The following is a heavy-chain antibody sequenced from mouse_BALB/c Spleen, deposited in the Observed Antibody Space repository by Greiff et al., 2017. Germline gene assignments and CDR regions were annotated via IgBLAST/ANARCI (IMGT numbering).Heavy chain of an antibody. CDR1: GYSITSGYY. CDR2: ISYDGSN. CDR3: ARDYYGSSYRGYY. D-gene: IGHD1-1*01. V-gene: IGHV3-6*02. J-gene: IGHJ2*01. Sequence: EVQLQESGPGLVKPSQSLSLTCSVTGYSITSGYYWNWIRQFPGNKLEWMGYISYDGSNNYNPSLKNRISITRDTSKNQFFLKLNSVTTEDTATYYCARDYYGSSYRGYYWGQGTTLTVSS.